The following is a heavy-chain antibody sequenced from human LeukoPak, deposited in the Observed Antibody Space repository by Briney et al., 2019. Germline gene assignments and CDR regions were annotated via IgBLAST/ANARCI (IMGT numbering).Heavy chain of an antibody. V-gene: IGHV5-51*01. CDR3: ARHTAAAGTYRYYYGMDV. CDR2: IYPGDFDT. D-gene: IGHD6-13*01. CDR1: GYSFTSYW. Sequence: GESLKISCKGSGYSFTSYWIGWVRQMPGKGLEWMGIIYPGDFDTRHSPSFQGQVTISADKSISTAYLQWSSLKASDTAMYYCARHTAAAGTYRYYYGMDVWGQGTTVTVSS. J-gene: IGHJ6*02.